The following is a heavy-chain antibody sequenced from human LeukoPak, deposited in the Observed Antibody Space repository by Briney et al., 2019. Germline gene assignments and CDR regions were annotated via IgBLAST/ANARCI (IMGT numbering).Heavy chain of an antibody. V-gene: IGHV1-69*05. CDR3: ASEYYYDSSGRWDY. Sequence: SVKVSFKASGGTFSSYAISWVRQAPGQGLEWMGGIIPIFGTANYAQKFQGRVTITTDESTSTAYMELSSLRSEDTAVYYCASEYYYDSSGRWDYWGQGTLVTVSS. CDR1: GGTFSSYA. J-gene: IGHJ4*02. D-gene: IGHD3-22*01. CDR2: IIPIFGTA.